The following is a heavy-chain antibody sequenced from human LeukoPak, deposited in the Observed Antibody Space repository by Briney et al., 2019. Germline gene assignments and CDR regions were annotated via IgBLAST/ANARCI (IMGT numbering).Heavy chain of an antibody. V-gene: IGHV4-59*01. CDR2: IYSSGST. D-gene: IGHD5-12*01. J-gene: IGHJ4*02. Sequence: SETLSLTCTVSGGSISSYYWSWIRQPPGKGLECIGYIYSSGSTNYSPSLKSRVTISVDTSKNQFSLKLTSVTAADTAVYYCARLRYSGYVKYYFDYWGQGTLVTVSS. CDR3: ARLRYSGYVKYYFDY. CDR1: GGSISSYY.